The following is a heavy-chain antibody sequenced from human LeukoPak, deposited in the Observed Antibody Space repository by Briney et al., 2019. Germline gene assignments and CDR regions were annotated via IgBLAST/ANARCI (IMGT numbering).Heavy chain of an antibody. J-gene: IGHJ4*02. Sequence: SETLSLTCTVSGGSISSYYGSWIRQPPGKGLEWIGYIYYSGSTNYNPSLKSRVTISVDTSKNQFSLKLSSVTAADTAAYYCAAGVEYYDVSGYIYPDYWGRGTLVTVSS. CDR2: IYYSGST. D-gene: IGHD3-16*01. V-gene: IGHV4-59*01. CDR1: GGSISSYY. CDR3: AAGVEYYDVSGYIYPDY.